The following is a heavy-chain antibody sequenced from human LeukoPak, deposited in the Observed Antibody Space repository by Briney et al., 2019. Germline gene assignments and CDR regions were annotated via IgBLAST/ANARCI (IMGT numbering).Heavy chain of an antibody. J-gene: IGHJ6*02. CDR3: ATYPPVG. CDR2: IKGDGSST. D-gene: IGHD2-2*02. Sequence: GGSLRLPCAASGFTFSSYWMHWVRHTPGKGLVWVSRIKGDGSSTSYADSVKGRFTISRDNAKNTLYLQMNSLRAEDTAVYYCATYPPVGWGQGTTVIVSS. V-gene: IGHV3-74*01. CDR1: GFTFSSYW.